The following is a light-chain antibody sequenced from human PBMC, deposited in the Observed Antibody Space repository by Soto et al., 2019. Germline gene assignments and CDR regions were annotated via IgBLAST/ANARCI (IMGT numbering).Light chain of an antibody. V-gene: IGLV1-40*01. CDR3: QSYDSGTI. Sequence: QSVLTQPPSVSGAPGQRVTISCTGSSSNIGAGYDVHWYQQFPGSAPKLLIYGNNNRPSGVPDRFSGSKSGTSAPLAITGXXAEDAADYYCQSYDSGTIFGGGTKLTVL. CDR1: SSNIGAGYD. CDR2: GNN. J-gene: IGLJ2*01.